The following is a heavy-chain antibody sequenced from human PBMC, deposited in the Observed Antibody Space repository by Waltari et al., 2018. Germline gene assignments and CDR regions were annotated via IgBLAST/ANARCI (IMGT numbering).Heavy chain of an antibody. D-gene: IGHD1-1*01. CDR1: GASMSTSDY. Sequence: QLQVQESGPGLVKPSGPPSLHCAASGASMSTSDYWSWVRQPPGKGVEWIGQVRGDGKTNYNPSFASRVTMSLDTSTYHFALKLTSATAADTALYYCARDRGRGLYLDTWGQGTLVTVSP. V-gene: IGHV4-4*02. CDR3: ARDRGRGLYLDT. CDR2: VRGDGKT. J-gene: IGHJ4*02.